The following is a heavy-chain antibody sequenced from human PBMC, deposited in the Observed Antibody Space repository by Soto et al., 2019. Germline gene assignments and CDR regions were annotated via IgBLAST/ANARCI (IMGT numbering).Heavy chain of an antibody. CDR1: GGSISSGGYY. CDR2: IYYSGST. D-gene: IGHD4-17*01. CDR3: ARTGGDSPTPFDY. Sequence: PSETLSLTCTVSGGSISSGGYYWSWIRQHPGKGLEWIGYIYYSGSTYYNPSLKSRVTISVDTSKNQFSLKLSSVTAADTAVYYCARTGGDSPTPFDYWGQGTLVTVSS. V-gene: IGHV4-31*03. J-gene: IGHJ4*02.